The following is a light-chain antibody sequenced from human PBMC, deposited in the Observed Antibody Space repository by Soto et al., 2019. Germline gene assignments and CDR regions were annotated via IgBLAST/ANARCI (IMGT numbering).Light chain of an antibody. V-gene: IGKV1-5*01. Sequence: DIQMTQSPSTLSASVGDRVTITCRASQSISSWLAWYQQKPGKAPKLLIYDASSLESGVPSRFSGSGSGTEFTLTISSLQPDDFPTYYCQQYNSYSFTFGHGTKVDIK. CDR2: DAS. CDR3: QQYNSYSFT. CDR1: QSISSW. J-gene: IGKJ3*01.